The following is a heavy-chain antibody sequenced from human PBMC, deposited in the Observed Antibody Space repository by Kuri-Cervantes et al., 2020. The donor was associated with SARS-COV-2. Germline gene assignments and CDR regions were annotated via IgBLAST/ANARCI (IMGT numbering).Heavy chain of an antibody. J-gene: IGHJ3*02. Sequence: GGSLRLSCVASGFTFSDYYMSWIRQAPGKGLEWVSYISSSSSYTNYADSVKGRFTISRDNAKNSLYLQMNSLRAEDTAVYYCASFGSGWYDDAFDIWGQGTMVTVSS. V-gene: IGHV3-11*03. CDR3: ASFGSGWYDDAFDI. CDR1: GFTFSDYY. D-gene: IGHD6-19*01. CDR2: ISSSSSYT.